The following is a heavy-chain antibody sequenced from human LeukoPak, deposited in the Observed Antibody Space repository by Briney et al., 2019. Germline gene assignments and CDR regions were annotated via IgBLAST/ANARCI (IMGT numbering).Heavy chain of an antibody. D-gene: IGHD4-17*01. CDR2: ISGSGGNT. V-gene: IGHV3-23*01. J-gene: IGHJ4*02. Sequence: GGSLRLSCAASGFTFSSYAMSWVRQAPGQGLEWVSGISGSGGNTYYADSVKGRFTISRDNSKNTVYLQMNSLRAEDTAVYYCAKDPRFIYGLDYWGQGTLVTVSS. CDR1: GFTFSSYA. CDR3: AKDPRFIYGLDY.